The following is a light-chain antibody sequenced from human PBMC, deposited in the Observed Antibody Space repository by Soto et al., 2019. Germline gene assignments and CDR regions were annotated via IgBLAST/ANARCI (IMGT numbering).Light chain of an antibody. CDR1: QTVSNN. CDR3: HQRSNWLT. V-gene: IGKV3-15*01. J-gene: IGKJ4*01. Sequence: IVMTQSPATLSVSPGERATLSCRASQTVSNNLVWYQQKPGQAPRLLIYGASTRATGIPARFSGSGSGTEFTLTISSLEPEDSAVYYCHQRSNWLTFGGGTKVEIK. CDR2: GAS.